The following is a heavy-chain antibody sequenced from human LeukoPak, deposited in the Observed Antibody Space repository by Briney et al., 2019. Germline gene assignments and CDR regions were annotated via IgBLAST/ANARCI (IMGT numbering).Heavy chain of an antibody. V-gene: IGHV4-39*01. CDR1: GRSLINSSYF. D-gene: IGHD1-26*01. CDR2: LYYTGTT. CDR3: ARLSVLRIVGDPHY. Sequence: SGTLSLTCSVSGRSLINSSYFWGWIRQPPGKGLEWSGSLYYTGTTCCSQSLKSRVAISADSAKNQVLLTLTYVTAADTAMYYCARLSVLRIVGDPHYWGQGALVAVSS. J-gene: IGHJ4*02.